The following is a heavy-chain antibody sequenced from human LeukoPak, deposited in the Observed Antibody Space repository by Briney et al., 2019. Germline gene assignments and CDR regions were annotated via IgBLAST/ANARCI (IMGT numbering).Heavy chain of an antibody. J-gene: IGHJ5*02. V-gene: IGHV2-5*02. Sequence: PTLVNPTQTLTLTCTFSGFSLSTSEVAVGWIRQPPGRALEWLALIYWDDDKRYSPSLKSRLTITKDTSKNQVVLTMTNLDPVDTATYYCAHKVETGGWFDPWGQGTLVTVSS. CDR1: GFSLSTSEVA. D-gene: IGHD7-27*01. CDR3: AHKVETGGWFDP. CDR2: IYWDDDK.